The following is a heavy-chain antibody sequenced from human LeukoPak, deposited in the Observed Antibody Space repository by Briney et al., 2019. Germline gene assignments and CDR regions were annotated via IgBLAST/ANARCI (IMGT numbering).Heavy chain of an antibody. D-gene: IGHD1-7*01. CDR2: IHTSGST. J-gene: IGHJ5*02. CDR1: GVSISSYY. V-gene: IGHV4-4*07. CDR3: ARGRGRYNWNYGWFDP. Sequence: SETLSLTCTVSGVSISSYYWSWIRQPAGKGLEWIGRIHTSGSTNYNPSLKRRVTMSVDTAKNQFSLKLSSVTAADTAVYYCARGRGRYNWNYGWFDPWGQGTLVTVSS.